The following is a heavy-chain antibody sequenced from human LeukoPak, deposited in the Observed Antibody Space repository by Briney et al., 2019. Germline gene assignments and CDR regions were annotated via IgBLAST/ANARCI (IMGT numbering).Heavy chain of an antibody. CDR1: GFTFSSYA. CDR3: AKDLAVVVPAASRPVRYFDY. J-gene: IGHJ4*02. D-gene: IGHD2-2*01. CDR2: ISGSGGST. V-gene: IGHV3-23*01. Sequence: PGGSLRLSCAASGFTFSSYAMSWVRQAPGKGLEWVSAISGSGGSTYYADSVKGRFTISRDNSKNTLCLQMNSLRAEDTAVYYCAKDLAVVVPAASRPVRYFDYWGQGTLVTVSS.